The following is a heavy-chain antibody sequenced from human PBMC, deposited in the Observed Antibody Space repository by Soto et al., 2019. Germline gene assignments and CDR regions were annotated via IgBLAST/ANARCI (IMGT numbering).Heavy chain of an antibody. V-gene: IGHV4-59*01. CDR1: GGSISSYY. Sequence: PSETLSLTCTVPGGSISSYYWSWIRQPPGKGLEWIGYIYYSGSTNYNPSLKSRVTISVDTSKNQFSLKLSSVTAADTAVYYCARTRSGPLAADWFDPWGQGTLVTVSS. CDR3: ARTRSGPLAADWFDP. CDR2: IYYSGST. D-gene: IGHD6-13*01. J-gene: IGHJ5*02.